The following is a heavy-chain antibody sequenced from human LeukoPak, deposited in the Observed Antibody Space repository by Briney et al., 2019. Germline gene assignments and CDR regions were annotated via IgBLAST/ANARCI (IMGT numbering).Heavy chain of an antibody. CDR2: IIPIFGTA. CDR3: AREGRRDGYNLPFDY. D-gene: IGHD5-24*01. J-gene: IGHJ4*02. CDR1: GGTFSSYA. Sequence: SVKVSCKASGGTFSSYAISWVRQAPGQGLEWMGGIIPIFGTANYAQKFQGRVTITADESTSTAYKELSRLRSEDTAVYYCAREGRRDGYNLPFDYWGQGTLVTVSS. V-gene: IGHV1-69*13.